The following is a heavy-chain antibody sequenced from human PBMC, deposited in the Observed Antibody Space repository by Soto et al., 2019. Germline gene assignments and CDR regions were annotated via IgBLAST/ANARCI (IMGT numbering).Heavy chain of an antibody. J-gene: IGHJ6*02. CDR3: ARDGFVTMVRGVIGDYYYGMYV. Sequence: QVQLVQSGAEVKKPGASVKVSCKASGYTFTSYGISWVRQAPGQGLEWMGWISAYNGNTNYAQKLQGRVTMTTDTSTSTAYMELRSLRSNDTAVYYCARDGFVTMVRGVIGDYYYGMYVWGQGTTVTVSS. D-gene: IGHD3-10*01. V-gene: IGHV1-18*01. CDR2: ISAYNGNT. CDR1: GYTFTSYG.